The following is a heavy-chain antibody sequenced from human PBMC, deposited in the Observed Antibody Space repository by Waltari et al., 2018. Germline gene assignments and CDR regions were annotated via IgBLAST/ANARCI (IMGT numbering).Heavy chain of an antibody. Sequence: QVQLQESGPGLVKPSETLSLTCTVSGGSISSYYWRWIRQPPGKGLEWIGYIYYSGNTNYNPSLKSRVTISVDTSKNQFSLKLSSVTAADTAVYYCARGESNEGLDYWGQGTLVTVSS. V-gene: IGHV4-59*01. CDR2: IYYSGNT. CDR1: GGSISSYY. J-gene: IGHJ4*02. CDR3: ARGESNEGLDY. D-gene: IGHD4-4*01.